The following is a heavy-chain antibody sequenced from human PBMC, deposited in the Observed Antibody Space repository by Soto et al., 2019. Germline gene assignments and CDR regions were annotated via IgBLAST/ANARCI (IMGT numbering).Heavy chain of an antibody. CDR3: ARDTVPYYDILPGYYRGHFQH. D-gene: IGHD3-9*01. V-gene: IGHV3-30-3*01. CDR2: ISYDGSNK. J-gene: IGHJ1*01. Sequence: QVQLVESGGGVVQPGRSLRLSCAASGFTFSSYAMHWVRQAPGKGLEWVAVISYDGSNKYYADSVKGRFTISRDNSKNTLYLQMNSLRAEDTAVYYCARDTVPYYDILPGYYRGHFQHWGQGTLVTVSS. CDR1: GFTFSSYA.